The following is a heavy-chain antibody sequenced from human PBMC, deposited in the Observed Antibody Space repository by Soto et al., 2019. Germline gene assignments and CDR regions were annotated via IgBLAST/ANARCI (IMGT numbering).Heavy chain of an antibody. J-gene: IGHJ5*01. CDR1: GDSIGSGEYY. Sequence: QVQLQESGPGLVKPSQTMSLTCTVSGDSIGSGEYYWTWIRKPPGQGLEWIGYIFSLGTTYYNPSLRSRVIMSADTSKNQFSLQLRSVTAADTAVYYCARAGENETVAVGWFDSWGQGSLVTVSS. V-gene: IGHV4-30-4*01. D-gene: IGHD1-1*01. CDR2: IFSLGTT. CDR3: ARAGENETVAVGWFDS.